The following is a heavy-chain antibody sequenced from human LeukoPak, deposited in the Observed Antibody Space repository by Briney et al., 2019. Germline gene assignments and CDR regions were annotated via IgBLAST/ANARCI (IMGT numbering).Heavy chain of an antibody. CDR1: GGSISSYY. CDR2: IYYSGST. J-gene: IGHJ4*02. Sequence: SETLSLTCTVSGGSISSYYWSWIRQPPGKGLEWIWYIYYSGSTNYNPSLKSRVTISVDTSKNQFSLKLSSVTAADTAVYYCARVPYDFWSGSEGYYFDYWGQGTLVTVSS. CDR3: ARVPYDFWSGSEGYYFDY. D-gene: IGHD3-3*01. V-gene: IGHV4-59*01.